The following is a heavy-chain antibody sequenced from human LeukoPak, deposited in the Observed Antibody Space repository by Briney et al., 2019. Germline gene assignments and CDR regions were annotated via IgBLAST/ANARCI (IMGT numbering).Heavy chain of an antibody. CDR1: GYTFTSYD. D-gene: IGHD6-19*01. Sequence: ASVKVSCKASGYTFTSYDINWERQATGQGLEWMGWMNPNSGNTGYAQKFQGRVTMTRNTSISTAYMELSSLRSEDTAVYYCARLKYSSGWYEDYWGQGTLVTVSS. V-gene: IGHV1-8*01. CDR2: MNPNSGNT. J-gene: IGHJ4*02. CDR3: ARLKYSSGWYEDY.